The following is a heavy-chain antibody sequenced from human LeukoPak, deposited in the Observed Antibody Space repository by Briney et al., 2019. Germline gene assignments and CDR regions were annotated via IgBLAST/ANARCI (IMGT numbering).Heavy chain of an antibody. CDR2: IYYSGST. D-gene: IGHD3-3*01. CDR3: ARESTYDFWSGYPRRMYYFDY. V-gene: IGHV4-59*01. CDR1: GGSISSYY. J-gene: IGHJ4*02. Sequence: PSETLSLTCTVSGGSISSYYWSWIRQPPGKGLEWIGYIYYSGSTNYNPSLKSRVTISVDTSKNQFSLKLSSVTAADTAVYYCARESTYDFWSGYPRRMYYFDYWGQGTLVTVSS.